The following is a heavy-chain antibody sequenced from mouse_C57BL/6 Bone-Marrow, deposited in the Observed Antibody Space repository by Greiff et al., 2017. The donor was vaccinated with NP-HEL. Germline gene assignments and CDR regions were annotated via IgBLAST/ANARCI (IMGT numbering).Heavy chain of an antibody. V-gene: IGHV5-17*01. CDR2: ISSGSSTI. CDR3: AMNYYGSSRAMDY. D-gene: IGHD1-1*01. Sequence: EVQLQQSGGGLVKPGGSLKLSCAASGFTFSDYGMHWVRQAPEKGLEWVAYISSGSSTIYYVDTVKGRFTISRDNAKNTLFLQMTSLRSEDTAMYYCAMNYYGSSRAMDYWGQGTSVTVSS. CDR1: GFTFSDYG. J-gene: IGHJ4*01.